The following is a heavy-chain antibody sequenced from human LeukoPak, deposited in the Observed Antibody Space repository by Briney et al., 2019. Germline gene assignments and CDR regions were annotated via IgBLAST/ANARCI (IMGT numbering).Heavy chain of an antibody. Sequence: SETLSLTCTVSGGSISSSSYYWGWIRQPPGKGLERIGSIYYSGSTYYNPSLKSRVTISVDTSKNQFSLKLSSVTAADTAVYYCAGDIYDSSGYFVYWGQGTLVTVSS. D-gene: IGHD3-22*01. J-gene: IGHJ4*02. CDR3: AGDIYDSSGYFVY. V-gene: IGHV4-39*01. CDR2: IYYSGST. CDR1: GGSISSSSYY.